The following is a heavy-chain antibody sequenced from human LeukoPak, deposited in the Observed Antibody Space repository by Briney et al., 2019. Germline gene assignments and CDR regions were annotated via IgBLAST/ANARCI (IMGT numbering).Heavy chain of an antibody. V-gene: IGHV1-69*04. J-gene: IGHJ4*02. CDR2: IIPILGIA. CDR1: GGTFSSYA. CDR3: ARVPSGDSSGYYSAIDY. D-gene: IGHD3-22*01. Sequence: ASVKVPCKASGGTFSSYAISWVRQAPGQGLEWMGRIIPILGIANYAQKFQGRVTITADKSTSTAYMELSSLRSEDTAVYYCARVPSGDSSGYYSAIDYWGQGTLVTVSS.